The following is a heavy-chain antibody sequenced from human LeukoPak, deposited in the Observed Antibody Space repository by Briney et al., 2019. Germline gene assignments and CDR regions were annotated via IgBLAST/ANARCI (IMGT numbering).Heavy chain of an antibody. J-gene: IGHJ4*02. CDR1: GFTFSNAW. D-gene: IGHD5-18*01. CDR2: IKSKTDGGTT. V-gene: IGHV3-15*01. CDR3: TTEADTAMGPLFDY. Sequence: AGGSLRLSCAASGFTFSNAWMSWVRQAPGKGLEWVGRIKSKTDGGTTDYAAPVKGRFTISRDDSKNTLYLQMNSLKTEDTAVYYCTTEADTAMGPLFDYWGQGTLVTVSS.